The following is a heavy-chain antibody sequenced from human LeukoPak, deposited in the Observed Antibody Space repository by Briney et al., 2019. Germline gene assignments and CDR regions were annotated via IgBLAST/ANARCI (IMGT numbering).Heavy chain of an antibody. D-gene: IGHD3-22*01. CDR1: GYSIGSGYF. CDR2: IYHSGSP. V-gene: IGHV4-38-2*01. Sequence: SETLSLTCDVSGYSIGSGYFWGWIRQPPGKGLEWIGSIYHSGSPYYNPSLKSRVAISVDTSKNQFSLNLSSVTAADTAVYYCAGTFGSSGYYRIDSWGQGALVTVSS. J-gene: IGHJ4*02. CDR3: AGTFGSSGYYRIDS.